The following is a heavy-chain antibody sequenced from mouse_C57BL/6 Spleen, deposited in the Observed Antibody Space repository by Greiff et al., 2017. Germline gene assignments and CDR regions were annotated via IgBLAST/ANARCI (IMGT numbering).Heavy chain of an antibody. Sequence: QVQLQQSGAELARPGASVKLSCKASGYTFTSYGISWVKQRTGQGLEWIGEIYPRSGNTYYNEKFKGKATLTADESSSTAYMELRSLTSEDSAVYFCARSDGEAQATSYAMDYWGQGTSVTVSS. V-gene: IGHV1-81*01. CDR3: ARSDGEAQATSYAMDY. CDR1: GYTFTSYG. D-gene: IGHD3-2*02. J-gene: IGHJ4*01. CDR2: IYPRSGNT.